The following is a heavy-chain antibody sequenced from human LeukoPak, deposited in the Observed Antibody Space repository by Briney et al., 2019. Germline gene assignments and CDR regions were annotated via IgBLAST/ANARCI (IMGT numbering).Heavy chain of an antibody. CDR3: AKDPGAHYYGSGSYRRGSYFEY. J-gene: IGHJ4*02. Sequence: GGSLRLSCAASGFTFSSYWMSWVRQAPGKGLEWVANIKQDGSEKYYVDSVKGRFTISRDNAKNSLYLQMNSLRAEDTAVYYCAKDPGAHYYGSGSYRRGSYFEYWGQGTLVTVSS. CDR1: GFTFSSYW. V-gene: IGHV3-7*01. CDR2: IKQDGSEK. D-gene: IGHD3-10*01.